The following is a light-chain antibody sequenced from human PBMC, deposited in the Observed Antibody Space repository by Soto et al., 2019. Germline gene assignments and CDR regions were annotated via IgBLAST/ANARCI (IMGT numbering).Light chain of an antibody. CDR3: CSYAGRTLYV. Sequence: QSALTQLPSASGSPGQSVTISCTGTSSDVGGYDYVSWYQQRPGKAPKLLIHEVTKRPSGVPDRFSGSKSGNTASLTVSGLQAEDEAEYYCCSYAGRTLYVFGTGTKVTVL. J-gene: IGLJ1*01. CDR2: EVT. CDR1: SSDVGGYDY. V-gene: IGLV2-8*01.